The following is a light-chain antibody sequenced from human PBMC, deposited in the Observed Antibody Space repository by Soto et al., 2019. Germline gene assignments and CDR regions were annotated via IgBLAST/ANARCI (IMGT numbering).Light chain of an antibody. J-gene: IGKJ2*01. CDR1: QSVANY. Sequence: DIVLTQSPGTLSLSPGERATLSCRASQSVANYLLWFQQKPGQAPRLLTYDASNRASGIPARFSGSGSGTDFTLTISSLETEDFAVYFCHHRSKWPYTFGQGPKLEIK. V-gene: IGKV3-11*01. CDR2: DAS. CDR3: HHRSKWPYT.